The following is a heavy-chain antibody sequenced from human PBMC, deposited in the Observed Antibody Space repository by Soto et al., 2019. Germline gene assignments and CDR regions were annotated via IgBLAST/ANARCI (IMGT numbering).Heavy chain of an antibody. J-gene: IGHJ5*02. CDR3: ARRRYFDTLLDP. D-gene: IGHD3-9*01. CDR1: GYSFTSYW. CDR2: TYPEDSQT. V-gene: IGHV5-51*01. Sequence: GESLKISCKASGYSFTSYWIGRVRQISGKGLEWMGITYPEDSQTLYSPSFQGQVTISVDKSISTVYLQWNSLKASDTATYYCARRRYFDTLLDPWGQGTLVTVSS.